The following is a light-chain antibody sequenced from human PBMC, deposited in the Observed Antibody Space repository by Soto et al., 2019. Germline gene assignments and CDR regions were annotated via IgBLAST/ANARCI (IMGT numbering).Light chain of an antibody. CDR3: QQLNTYPHT. CDR2: AAS. V-gene: IGKV1-9*01. J-gene: IGKJ2*01. Sequence: DIQLTQSPSFLSASVGDRVTITCRASQGISSSLAWFQQKPGKAPKLLIYAASTLQSRVPSKFSGSGSGTDFPLTIRSLQPEDFATYCRQQLNTYPHTFGQGTKLEIK. CDR1: QGISSS.